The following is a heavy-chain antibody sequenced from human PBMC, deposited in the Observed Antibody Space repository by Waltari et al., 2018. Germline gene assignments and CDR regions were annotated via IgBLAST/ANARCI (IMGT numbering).Heavy chain of an antibody. CDR3: AREAGITGTTIGWFDP. CDR1: GGSISSSSYY. D-gene: IGHD1-7*01. J-gene: IGHJ5*02. CDR2: IYYSGST. Sequence: QLQLQESGPGLVKPSETLSLTCTVSGGSISSSSYYWGWIRQPPGKGLGWIGSIYYSGSTYNNPSLKSGVTRSVNTSKNQYSLKLRSVTAADTAVYYCAREAGITGTTIGWFDPWGQGTLVTVSS. V-gene: IGHV4-39*07.